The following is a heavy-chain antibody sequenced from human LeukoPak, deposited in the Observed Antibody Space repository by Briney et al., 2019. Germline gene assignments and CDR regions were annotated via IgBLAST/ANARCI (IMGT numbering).Heavy chain of an antibody. J-gene: IGHJ4*02. CDR3: AKDRDIVATHFFDY. CDR1: GFTFSSYG. CDR2: ISYDGSNK. Sequence: GGSLRLSCAASGFTFSSYGMHWVCQAPGKGLEWVAVISYDGSNKYYADSVKGRFTISRDNSKNTLYLQMNSLRAEDTAVYYCAKDRDIVATHFFDYWGQGTLVTVSS. V-gene: IGHV3-30*18. D-gene: IGHD5-12*01.